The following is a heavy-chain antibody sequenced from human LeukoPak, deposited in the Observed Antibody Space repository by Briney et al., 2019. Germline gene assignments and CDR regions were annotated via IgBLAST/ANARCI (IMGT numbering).Heavy chain of an antibody. J-gene: IGHJ4*02. Sequence: PGGSLRLSCAASGFTFSGYAMSWVRQAPGKGLEWVAAIWYDGSNKYYADSVKGRFTISRDNSKNTLYLQMNSLRAEDTALYYCARGQEYYYDSSAYSKFDYWGQGTLVTVSS. CDR2: IWYDGSNK. CDR3: ARGQEYYYDSSAYSKFDY. V-gene: IGHV3-33*08. D-gene: IGHD3-22*01. CDR1: GFTFSGYA.